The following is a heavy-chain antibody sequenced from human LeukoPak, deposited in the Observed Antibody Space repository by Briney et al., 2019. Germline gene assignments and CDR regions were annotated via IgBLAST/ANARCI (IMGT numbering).Heavy chain of an antibody. J-gene: IGHJ4*02. V-gene: IGHV3-23*01. CDR2: ISGSGDNT. CDR3: AKGSYYDSSGSFYFDY. Sequence: WIRQAPGKGLEWVSGISGSGDNTYYADSVKGRFTISRDNSKNTLYVQVNSLGTEDTAAYYCAKGSYYDSSGSFYFDYWGQGTLVTVPS. D-gene: IGHD3-22*01.